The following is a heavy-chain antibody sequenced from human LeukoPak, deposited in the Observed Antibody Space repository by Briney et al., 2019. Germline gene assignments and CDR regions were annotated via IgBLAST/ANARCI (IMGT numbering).Heavy chain of an antibody. V-gene: IGHV1-69*01. D-gene: IGHD3-3*01. CDR1: GGTLSSYA. CDR2: IIPIFGTA. J-gene: IGHJ6*03. Sequence: SVKVSCKASGGTLSSYAISWVRQAPGQGLEWMGGIIPIFGTANYAQKFQGRVTITADESTSTAYMELSSLRSEDTAVYYCATENYDFWSGYGTYYMDVWGKGTTVTVSS. CDR3: ATENYDFWSGYGTYYMDV.